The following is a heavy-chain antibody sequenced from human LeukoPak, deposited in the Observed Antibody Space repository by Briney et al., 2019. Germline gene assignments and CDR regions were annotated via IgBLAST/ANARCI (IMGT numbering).Heavy chain of an antibody. CDR3: AKDQRYGDLSGPFDY. V-gene: IGHV3-30*18. CDR1: GFTFSSSW. CDR2: ISYDGSNK. D-gene: IGHD4-17*01. J-gene: IGHJ4*02. Sequence: GGSLRLSCAASGFTFSSSWMHWVRQAPGKGLEWVAVISYDGSNKYYADSVKGRFTISRDNSKNTLDLQIDSLRAEDTAVYYCAKDQRYGDLSGPFDYWGQGTLVTVSS.